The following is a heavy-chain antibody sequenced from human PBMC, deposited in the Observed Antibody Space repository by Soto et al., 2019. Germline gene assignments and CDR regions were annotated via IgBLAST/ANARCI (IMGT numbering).Heavy chain of an antibody. CDR1: GGSISSGGYS. D-gene: IGHD3-9*01. CDR3: ARGRPEEYSVLTGYHPFHSDS. J-gene: IGHJ4*02. V-gene: IGHV4-30-2*01. CDR2: IYHSGSI. Sequence: SETLSLTCTVSGGSISSGGYSWSWIRQPPGKGLEWIGYIYHSGSIYYNPSLKSRVTISVDRSKNQFSLKLSSVTAADTAVYYCARGRPEEYSVLTGYHPFHSDSWGQGTLVTVSS.